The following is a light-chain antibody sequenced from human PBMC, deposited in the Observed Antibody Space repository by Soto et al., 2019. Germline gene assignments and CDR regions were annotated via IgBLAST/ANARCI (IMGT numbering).Light chain of an antibody. CDR3: QQYHRFFS. V-gene: IGKV1-5*01. CDR2: GAS. CDR1: LNIGDS. J-gene: IGKJ3*01. Sequence: GDRVTITCRASLNIGDSLSWFQQKAGKPPTQLIYGASTLDTGVPSRFSGSGSETEFTLTISSLQPDDFATYYCQQYHRFFSFGPGTKVDIK.